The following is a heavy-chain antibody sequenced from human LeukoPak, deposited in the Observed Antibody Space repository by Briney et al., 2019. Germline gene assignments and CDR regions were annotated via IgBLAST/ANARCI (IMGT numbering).Heavy chain of an antibody. CDR1: GGAISSYY. CDR2: TFYSGST. Sequence: SETLSLTCTVSGGAISSYYWSWIRQPPGKALDGIGYTFYSGSTNYNPPLNSRVTISVDTSKNQFSLKLSSATAADTAVYYCARGGSRIAVAAAFDYGCEGTLVTVFS. CDR3: ARGGSRIAVAAAFDY. D-gene: IGHD6-19*01. J-gene: IGHJ4*02. V-gene: IGHV4-59*01.